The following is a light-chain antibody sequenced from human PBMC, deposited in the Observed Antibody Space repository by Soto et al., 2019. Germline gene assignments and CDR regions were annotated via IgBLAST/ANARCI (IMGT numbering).Light chain of an antibody. CDR2: GAS. J-gene: IGKJ3*01. CDR3: QHYYDYPFT. Sequence: DIQMTQSPSSLSASVGDSVTITCRASQGIGNYLAWFQQKPGKAPKSLIYGASTLQSGVPPRFRGSGSGTDFTLTITGLQPEDVATYFCQHYYDYPFTFGHGTKVDLK. CDR1: QGIGNY. V-gene: IGKV1-16*01.